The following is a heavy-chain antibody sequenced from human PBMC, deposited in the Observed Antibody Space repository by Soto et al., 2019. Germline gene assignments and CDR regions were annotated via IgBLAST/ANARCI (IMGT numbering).Heavy chain of an antibody. V-gene: IGHV4-4*02. CDR2: IYHSGNT. J-gene: IGHJ6*02. Sequence: QLQLQESGPGLVKPSGTLSLTCAVSGDSVTRSNWWSWVRQSPGKGLEWIGEIYHSGNTKYNPSLKSRVTTSVDKSKNQFSLNLAPVTAADTAVYYCATSGWNEDFYYYYGMNVWGQGTTVTVSS. CDR1: GDSVTRSNW. D-gene: IGHD6-19*01. CDR3: ATSGWNEDFYYYYGMNV.